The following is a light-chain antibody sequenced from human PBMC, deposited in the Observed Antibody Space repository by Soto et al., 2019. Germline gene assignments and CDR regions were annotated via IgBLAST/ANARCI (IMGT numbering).Light chain of an antibody. CDR1: QSISSW. CDR2: KAS. Sequence: DIQMTQSPSTLSASVGDRDTITCRASQSISSWLAWYQQKPGKAPKLLIYKASSLESGVPSRFSGSGSGTEFTLTISSLQPDDFATYFCQQYSGYPFTFGPGTKVDIK. J-gene: IGKJ3*01. CDR3: QQYSGYPFT. V-gene: IGKV1-5*03.